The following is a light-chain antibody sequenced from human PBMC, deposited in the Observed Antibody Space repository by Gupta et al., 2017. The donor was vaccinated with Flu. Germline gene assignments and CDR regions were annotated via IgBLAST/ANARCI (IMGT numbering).Light chain of an antibody. Sequence: AVPITSTSTSSGIRSDYDVHWYQHLPGAAPRLMIYDGNKRPSGVPDRFSGSKSATTASLAVAGLQTEDEADYYCHALESSMGVFGGGTKLTVL. CDR1: SSGIRSDYD. V-gene: IGLV2-11*02. CDR2: DGN. CDR3: HALESSMGV. J-gene: IGLJ3*02.